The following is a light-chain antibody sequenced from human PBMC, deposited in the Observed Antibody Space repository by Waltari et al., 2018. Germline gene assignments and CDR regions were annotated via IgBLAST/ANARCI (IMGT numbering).Light chain of an antibody. J-gene: IGKJ1*01. CDR1: RSLVYSDGNTY. Sequence: DVVMTQSPLSLPVTLGQPASISCRTSRSLVYSDGNTYLNWFQQSPGQSPRRLIYKVSNRDFGVPDRFSGRGSGTDFTLKISRVEAEDVGFYYCMQGTHWPPTFGQGTKVYI. CDR3: MQGTHWPPT. CDR2: KVS. V-gene: IGKV2-30*01.